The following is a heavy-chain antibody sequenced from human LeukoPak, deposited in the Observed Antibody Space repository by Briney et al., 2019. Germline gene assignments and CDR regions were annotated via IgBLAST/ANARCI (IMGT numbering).Heavy chain of an antibody. D-gene: IGHD3-10*01. J-gene: IGHJ4*02. Sequence: PSETLSLTCTVSGGSISSSSYYWGWIRQPPGKGLEWIGSIYYSGSTYYNPSLKSRVTISVDKSKNQFSLKLSSVTAADTAVYYCARLTLVRGVPYPDYFDYWGQGTLVTVSS. V-gene: IGHV4-39*07. CDR3: ARLTLVRGVPYPDYFDY. CDR2: IYYSGST. CDR1: GGSISSSSYY.